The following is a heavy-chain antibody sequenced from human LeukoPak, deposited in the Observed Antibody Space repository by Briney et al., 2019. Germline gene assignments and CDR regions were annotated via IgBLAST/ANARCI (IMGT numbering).Heavy chain of an antibody. CDR2: IRSKANGYTT. J-gene: IGHJ3*02. Sequence: GGSLRLSCAASGFTFSGSAMHWGRQASGKGLEWVGRIRSKANGYTTAYGASVKGRFTISRDDSQRATYVQMNSLKIEDTAVYFCTRLAGGDAFDIWGPGTMVTVSS. CDR1: GFTFSGSA. CDR3: TRLAGGDAFDI. V-gene: IGHV3-73*01. D-gene: IGHD2-15*01.